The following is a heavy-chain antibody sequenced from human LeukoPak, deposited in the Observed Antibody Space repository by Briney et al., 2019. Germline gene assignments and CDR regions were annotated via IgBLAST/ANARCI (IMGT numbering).Heavy chain of an antibody. V-gene: IGHV3-66*01. CDR1: GFTVSSNY. Sequence: PGGSLRLSCAASGFTVSSNYMSWVRQAPGKGLEWVSVIYSGGSKYYSDSVKGRFTISRDNAKNSLYLQMNSLRAEDTAVYYCARVAEAAAFDYWGQGTLVTVSS. CDR3: ARVAEAAAFDY. D-gene: IGHD6-13*01. J-gene: IGHJ4*02. CDR2: IYSGGSK.